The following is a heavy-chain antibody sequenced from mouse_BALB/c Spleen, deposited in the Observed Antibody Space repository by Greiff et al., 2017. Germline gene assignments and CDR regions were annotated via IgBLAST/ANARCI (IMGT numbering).Heavy chain of an antibody. CDR2: INPGSGGT. CDR1: GYAFTNYL. Sequence: QVQLKESGAELVRPGTSVKVSCKASGYAFTNYLIEWVKQRPGQGLEWIGVINPGSGGTNYNEKFKGKATLTADKSSSTAYMQLSSLTSDDSAVYFCARSDYSLFDYWGQGTTLTVSS. CDR3: ARSDYSLFDY. V-gene: IGHV1-54*01. J-gene: IGHJ2*01. D-gene: IGHD2-4*01.